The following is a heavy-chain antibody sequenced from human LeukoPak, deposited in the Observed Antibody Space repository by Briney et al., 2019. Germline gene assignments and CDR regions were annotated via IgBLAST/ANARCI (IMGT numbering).Heavy chain of an antibody. CDR2: ISSDGSST. J-gene: IGHJ3*02. D-gene: IGHD3-3*01. CDR3: ARSTGGVLRFLEWLLGDAFDI. Sequence: GSLRLSCAASGFTFSSNWMYWVRQAPGKGLVWVSYISSDGSSTNYADSVKGRFTISRDNAKNTLYLQMNSLRAEDTAVYYCARSTGGVLRFLEWLLGDAFDIWGQGTMVTVSS. CDR1: GFTFSSNW. V-gene: IGHV3-74*01.